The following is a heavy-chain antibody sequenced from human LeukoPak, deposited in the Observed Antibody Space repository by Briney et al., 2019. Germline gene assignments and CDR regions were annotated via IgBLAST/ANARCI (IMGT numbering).Heavy chain of an antibody. Sequence: SETLSLTCTVSGGSISSYYWSWIRQPPGKGLEWIGYIYYSGSTNYNPSLKSQVTISVDTSKNQFSLKLSSVTAADTAVYYCARQVGGWSYYFDYWGQGTLVTVSS. V-gene: IGHV4-59*08. CDR2: IYYSGST. J-gene: IGHJ4*02. D-gene: IGHD6-19*01. CDR1: GGSISSYY. CDR3: ARQVGGWSYYFDY.